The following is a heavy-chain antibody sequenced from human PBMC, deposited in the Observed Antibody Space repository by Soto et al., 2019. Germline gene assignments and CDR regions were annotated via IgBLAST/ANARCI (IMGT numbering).Heavy chain of an antibody. D-gene: IGHD6-19*01. Sequence: QVQLVQSGAEVKKPGASVKVSCKASGYTFTSYGISWVRQAPGQGLEWIGWISAYHGNTNYAQKLEGRVTMTTDASTSTAYVELGRLRSADTAVEYCASASGRVAGLDFDYWGQGTLVTVSS. CDR3: ASASGRVAGLDFDY. V-gene: IGHV1-18*04. CDR2: ISAYHGNT. J-gene: IGHJ4*02. CDR1: GYTFTSYG.